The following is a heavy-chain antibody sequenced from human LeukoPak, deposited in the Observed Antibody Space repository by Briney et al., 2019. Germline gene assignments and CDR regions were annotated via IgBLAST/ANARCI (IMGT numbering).Heavy chain of an antibody. Sequence: PSETLSLTCTVSGGSISSYYWSWIRQPPGKGLEWIGYIYYSGSTNYNPSLKSRVTISVDTSKNQFSLQLNSVTPEDTAVYYCARESRGSFDYWGQGTLVTVSS. J-gene: IGHJ4*02. CDR3: ARESRGSFDY. CDR2: IYYSGST. D-gene: IGHD2-15*01. V-gene: IGHV4-59*12. CDR1: GGSISSYY.